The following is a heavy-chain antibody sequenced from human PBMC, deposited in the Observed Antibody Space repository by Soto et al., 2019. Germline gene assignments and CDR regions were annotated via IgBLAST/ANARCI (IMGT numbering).Heavy chain of an antibody. CDR2: IYPGDSDT. Sequence: PGETLKICGKRSGYIFTNYWIGWVRQMPGKGLEWMGIIYPGDSDTRYNASIQGQGTIAVDKAGSTAYLQWSSLKASDTAMYYCARHPYDDYDVMYVWGQSTTGTDSS. J-gene: IGHJ6*02. D-gene: IGHD5-12*01. CDR1: GYIFTNYW. CDR3: ARHPYDDYDVMYV. V-gene: IGHV5-51*01.